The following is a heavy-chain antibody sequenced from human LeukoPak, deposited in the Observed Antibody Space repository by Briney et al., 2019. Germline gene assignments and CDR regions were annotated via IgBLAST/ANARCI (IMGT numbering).Heavy chain of an antibody. CDR3: ARGGTLDY. J-gene: IGHJ4*02. CDR1: GFSFSNSG. V-gene: IGHV3-30*02. Sequence: PGGSLRLSCAASGFSFSNSGLHWVRQAPGKGLEWVAFIRYDGIYTYYADSVRGRFTISRDNSENSLYLQMNSLRAEDTAVYYCARGGTLDYWGQGTLVTVSS. D-gene: IGHD3-16*01. CDR2: IRYDGIYT.